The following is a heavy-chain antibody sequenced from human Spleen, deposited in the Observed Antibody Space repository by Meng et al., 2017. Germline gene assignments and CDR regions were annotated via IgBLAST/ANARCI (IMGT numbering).Heavy chain of an antibody. D-gene: IGHD6-13*01. V-gene: IGHV4-34*01. J-gene: IGHJ5*02. Sequence: SVLVQPFVALSLTCAVYGGFLNRYYWTWIRQPPGQVLEWIGEIYHSGGTDYNPSLKSRVTISVDTSKNQFSLKLSSVTAADTAVYYCARGEGRQQLIRRPRFDPWGQGTLVTVSS. CDR2: IYHSGGT. CDR1: GGFLNRYY. CDR3: ARGEGRQQLIRRPRFDP.